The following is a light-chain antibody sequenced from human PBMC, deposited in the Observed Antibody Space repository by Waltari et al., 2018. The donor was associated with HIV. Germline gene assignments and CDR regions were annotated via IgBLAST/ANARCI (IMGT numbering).Light chain of an antibody. V-gene: IGKV3-20*01. CDR1: QTISNNY. CDR2: GAS. J-gene: IGKJ1*01. Sequence: EIALAQSPGTLSLSPGERATLLCRSSQTISNNYLAWYHQKPGQAPRLLIYGASNRATGIPDRFSGSGSGTDFTLTIGRLEPGDFGVYYCQQYGGSPRTFGQGTKVEIK. CDR3: QQYGGSPRT.